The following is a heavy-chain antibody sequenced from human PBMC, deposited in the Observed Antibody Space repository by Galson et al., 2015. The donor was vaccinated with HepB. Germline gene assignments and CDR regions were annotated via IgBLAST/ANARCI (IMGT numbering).Heavy chain of an antibody. J-gene: IGHJ4*02. CDR3: AGKVVAATAFDY. Sequence: SLRLSCAASGFTFSSYAMHWVRQAPGKGLEWVAVISYDGSNKYYADSVKGRFTISRDNSENTLYLQMNSLRAEDTAVYYCAGKVVAATAFDYWGQGTLVTVSS. CDR2: ISYDGSNK. V-gene: IGHV3-30*04. CDR1: GFTFSSYA. D-gene: IGHD2-15*01.